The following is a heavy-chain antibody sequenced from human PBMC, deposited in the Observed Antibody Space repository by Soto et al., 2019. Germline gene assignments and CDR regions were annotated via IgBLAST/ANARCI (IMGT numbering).Heavy chain of an antibody. CDR1: GGTFSSYA. CDR2: IIPIFGTA. Sequence: QVQLVQSGAEVKKPGSSVKVSCKASGGTFSSYAISWVRQAPGQGLEWMGGIIPIFGTANYAQKFQGRVTITADESTSTAYMELSSLRSEDTAVYDCAREGGSGNYRYYAMDVWGQGTTVTVSS. D-gene: IGHD3-10*01. J-gene: IGHJ6*02. V-gene: IGHV1-69*12. CDR3: AREGGSGNYRYYAMDV.